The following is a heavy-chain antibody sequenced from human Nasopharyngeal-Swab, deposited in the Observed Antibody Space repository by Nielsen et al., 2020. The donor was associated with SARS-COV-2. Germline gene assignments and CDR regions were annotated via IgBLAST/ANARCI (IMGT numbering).Heavy chain of an antibody. D-gene: IGHD6-13*01. Sequence: GESLKISCAASGFTFSNAWMSWVRQAPGKGLEWVGRVRSKTDGGTTDYAAPVKGRFTISRDDSKNTLFLQMNSLKTEDTAVYYCTTSDIAAAGSLNFDYWGQEPWSPSPQ. CDR1: GFTFSNAW. CDR3: TTSDIAAAGSLNFDY. J-gene: IGHJ4*01. V-gene: IGHV3-15*01. CDR2: VRSKTDGGTT.